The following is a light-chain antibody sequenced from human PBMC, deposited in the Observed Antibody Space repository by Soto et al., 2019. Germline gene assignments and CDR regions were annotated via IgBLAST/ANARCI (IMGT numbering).Light chain of an antibody. J-gene: IGKJ5*01. CDR2: GAS. CDR3: QQYGGSPIT. CDR1: QSVTTI. V-gene: IGKV3-20*01. Sequence: IVCTQSPGTLSLSTGERVTLSCRASQSVTTILAWYQHKPGQAPTLLMSGASNRASGVPVRFSGSGSGTDFTLTITRLEPEDFALYYCQQYGGSPITFGLGTRLEIK.